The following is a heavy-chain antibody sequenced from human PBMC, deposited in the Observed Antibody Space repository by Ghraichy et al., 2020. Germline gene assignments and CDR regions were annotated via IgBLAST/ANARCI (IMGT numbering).Heavy chain of an antibody. CDR2: TGTAGDT. Sequence: GGSLRLSCVASGFTFSNYNMHWVRQATGKSLEWVSGTGTAGDTYYADSVKGRFTISREDAKNSLYLQMNSLRAGDTAVYYCARAGCSSTSCPFIGDDVSDIWGQGTMVIVSS. J-gene: IGHJ3*02. CDR1: GFTFSNYN. D-gene: IGHD2-2*01. CDR3: ARAGCSSTSCPFIGDDVSDI. V-gene: IGHV3-13*04.